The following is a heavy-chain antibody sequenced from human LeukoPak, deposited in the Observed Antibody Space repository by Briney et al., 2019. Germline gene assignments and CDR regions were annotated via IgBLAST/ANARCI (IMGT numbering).Heavy chain of an antibody. CDR2: IIPIFGTA. J-gene: IGHJ4*02. CDR3: ASVYYYDSSGYYGYY. CDR1: GYTFTSYD. Sequence: SVKVSCKASGYTFTSYDINWVRQATGQGLEWMGGIIPIFGTANYAQKFQGRVTTTADESTSTAYMELSSLRSEDTAVYYCASVYYYDSSGYYGYYWGQGTLVTVSS. V-gene: IGHV1-69*13. D-gene: IGHD3-22*01.